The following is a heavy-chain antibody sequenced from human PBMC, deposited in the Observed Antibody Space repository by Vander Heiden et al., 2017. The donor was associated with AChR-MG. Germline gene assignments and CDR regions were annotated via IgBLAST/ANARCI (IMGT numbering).Heavy chain of an antibody. Sequence: EVQLVETGGGLIQPGGSLRPPCAASGFTVSSNYMSWVRQARGKGLEWVSVIYSGGSTYYADSVKGRFTISRDNSKNTLYLQMNSRRAEDTAVYYCARGPSFYGDSKAYWGQGTLVTVSS. J-gene: IGHJ4*02. CDR1: GFTVSSNY. CDR2: IYSGGST. D-gene: IGHD4-17*01. V-gene: IGHV3-53*02. CDR3: ARGPSFYGDSKAY.